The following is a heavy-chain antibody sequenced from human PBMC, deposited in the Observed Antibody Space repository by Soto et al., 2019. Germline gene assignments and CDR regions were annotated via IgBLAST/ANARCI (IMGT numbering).Heavy chain of an antibody. D-gene: IGHD7-27*01. V-gene: IGHV4-59*01. J-gene: IGHJ3*02. CDR1: GGSISSYY. CDR3: ARHNWGAMGAFDI. Sequence: QVQLQESGPGLVKPSETLSLTCTVSGGSISSYYWSWIRQPPGKGLEWIGYIYYSGSTNYNPSLKSRVTISVDTSKNQFSLKLSSVTAADTAVYYCARHNWGAMGAFDIWGQGTMVTVSS. CDR2: IYYSGST.